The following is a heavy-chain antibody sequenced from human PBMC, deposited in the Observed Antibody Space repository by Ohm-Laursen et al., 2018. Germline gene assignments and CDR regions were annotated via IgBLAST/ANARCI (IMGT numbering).Heavy chain of an antibody. CDR2: IIPIFGTA. D-gene: IGHD1-7*01. J-gene: IGHJ4*02. V-gene: IGHV1-69*01. CDR1: GGTFSSYA. CDR3: ARDRGITGTTEFDY. Sequence: GSSVKVSCKASGGTFSSYAISWVRQAPGQGLEWMGGIIPIFGTANYAQKFQGRVTITADESTSTAYMELSSLRSEDTAVYYCARDRGITGTTEFDYWGQGTLVTVSS.